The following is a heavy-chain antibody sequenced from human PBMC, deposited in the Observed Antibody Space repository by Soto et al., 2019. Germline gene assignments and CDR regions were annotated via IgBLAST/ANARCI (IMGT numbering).Heavy chain of an antibody. CDR2: IYSGGST. CDR3: VAHSSSWNDWYYYYGMDV. CDR1: GFTVSSNY. Sequence: PGGSLRLSCAVSGFTVSSNYMSWVRQAPGKGLEWVSVIYSGGSTYYADSVKGRFTISRDNSKNTLYLQMNSLRAEDTAVYYCVAHSSSWNDWYYYYGMDVWGQGTTVTVSS. J-gene: IGHJ6*02. V-gene: IGHV3-53*01. D-gene: IGHD6-13*01.